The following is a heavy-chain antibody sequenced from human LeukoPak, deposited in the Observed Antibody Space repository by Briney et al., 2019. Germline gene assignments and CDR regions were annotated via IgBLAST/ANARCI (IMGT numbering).Heavy chain of an antibody. D-gene: IGHD2-8*01. CDR2: IYYSGST. V-gene: IGHV4-39*07. Sequence: SETLSLTCTVSGGSISSSNFYWGWIRQPPGKGLEWIGSIYYSGSTYYNPSLKSRVTMSVDTSKNQFSLKLSSVTAADTAVYYCARVNPYCTNGVCFPSSGDWFDPWGQGTLVTVSS. CDR3: ARVNPYCTNGVCFPSSGDWFDP. J-gene: IGHJ5*02. CDR1: GGSISSSNFY.